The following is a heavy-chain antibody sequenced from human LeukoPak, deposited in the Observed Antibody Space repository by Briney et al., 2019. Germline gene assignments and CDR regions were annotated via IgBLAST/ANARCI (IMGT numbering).Heavy chain of an antibody. D-gene: IGHD2-21*02. CDR3: AREGAGAEVVTAIPAPYFDY. CDR1: GGTFSSYA. Sequence: ASVKVSCKASGGTFSSYAISWVRQAPGQGLEWMGGIIPIFGTANYAQKFQGRVTITADESTSTAYMELSSLRSEDTAVYYCAREGAGAEVVTAIPAPYFDYWGQGTLVTVSS. V-gene: IGHV1-69*13. CDR2: IIPIFGTA. J-gene: IGHJ4*02.